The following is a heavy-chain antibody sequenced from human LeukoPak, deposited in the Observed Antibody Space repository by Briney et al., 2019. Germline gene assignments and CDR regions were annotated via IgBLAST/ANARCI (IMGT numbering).Heavy chain of an antibody. J-gene: IGHJ3*01. CDR3: ARSSYSSSSSV. D-gene: IGHD6-6*01. V-gene: IGHV3-7*03. CDR1: GFTFSGFW. Sequence: GGSLRLSCAVSGFTFSGFWMSWSRQAPGKGLEWVASINSDGSEGYYADVVKGRFTISRDNAKNSLYLQVNSLRAEDTAVYYCARSSYSSSSSVWGQGTMVTVSS. CDR2: INSDGSEG.